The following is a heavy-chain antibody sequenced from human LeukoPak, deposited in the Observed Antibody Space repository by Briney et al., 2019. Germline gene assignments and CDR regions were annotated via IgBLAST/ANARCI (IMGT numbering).Heavy chain of an antibody. D-gene: IGHD3-22*01. CDR2: INHSGST. Sequence: SETLSLTCAVYGGSFSGYYWSWIRQPPGKGLEWIGEINHSGSTNYNPSLKSRVTISVDTSKNQFSLKLSSVTAAHTAVYYCARRTRIRSYYYDSSGYYSFDYWGQGTLVTVSS. J-gene: IGHJ4*02. V-gene: IGHV4-34*01. CDR1: GGSFSGYY. CDR3: ARRTRIRSYYYDSSGYYSFDY.